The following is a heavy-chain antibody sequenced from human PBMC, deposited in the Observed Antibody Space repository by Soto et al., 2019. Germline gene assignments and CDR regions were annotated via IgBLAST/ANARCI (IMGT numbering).Heavy chain of an antibody. CDR3: ARAGSVSPYGDYATNYYFDY. CDR2: INSDESST. V-gene: IGHV3-74*01. D-gene: IGHD4-17*01. J-gene: IGHJ4*02. CDR1: GFTFSSYW. Sequence: EVQLVESGGGLVQPGGSLRLSCAASGFTFSSYWMHWVRQAPGKGLVWVSRINSDESSTSYADSVKGRFTISRDNAKNTLYLQMNSLRAEDTAVYYCARAGSVSPYGDYATNYYFDYWGQGTLVTVSS.